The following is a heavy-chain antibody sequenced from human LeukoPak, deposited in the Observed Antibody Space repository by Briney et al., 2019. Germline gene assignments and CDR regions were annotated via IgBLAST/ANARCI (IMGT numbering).Heavy chain of an antibody. J-gene: IGHJ3*02. CDR3: AREKGGSSDI. CDR2: IYYSGST. V-gene: IGHV4-31*03. CDR1: GGSISSGGYY. D-gene: IGHD3-10*01. Sequence: SQTLSLTCTVSGGSISSGGYYWSWIRQHLGKGLEWIGYIYYSGSTYYNPSLKSRVTISVDTSKNQFSLKLSSVTAADTAVYYCAREKGGSSDIWGQGTMVTVSS.